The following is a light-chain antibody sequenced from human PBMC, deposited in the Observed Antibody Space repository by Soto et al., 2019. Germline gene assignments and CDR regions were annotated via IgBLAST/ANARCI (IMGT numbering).Light chain of an antibody. Sequence: LTQPPSASGSPGQSVTISCTGTSSDVGGYNYVSWYQQHPGKAPKLMIYEVSKRPSGVPDRFSGSKSGNTASLTVSGLQAEDEADYYCSSYAGSNRRVFGTGTKVTVL. J-gene: IGLJ1*01. CDR3: SSYAGSNRRV. CDR1: SSDVGGYNY. V-gene: IGLV2-8*01. CDR2: EVS.